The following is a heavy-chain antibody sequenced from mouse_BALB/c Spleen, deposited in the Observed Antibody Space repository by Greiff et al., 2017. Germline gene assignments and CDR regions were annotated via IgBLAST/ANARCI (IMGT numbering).Heavy chain of an antibody. CDR2: IDPENGNT. V-gene: IGHV14-1*02. CDR1: GFNIKDYY. D-gene: IGHD2-1*01. J-gene: IGHJ4*01. CDR3: ARDYGNYLYAMDY. Sequence: VQLQQSGAELVRPGALVKLSCKASGFNIKDYYMHWVKQRPEQGLEWIGWIDPENGNTIYDPKFQGKASITADTSSNTAYLQLSSLTSEDTAVYDCARDYGNYLYAMDYWGQGTSVTVSS.